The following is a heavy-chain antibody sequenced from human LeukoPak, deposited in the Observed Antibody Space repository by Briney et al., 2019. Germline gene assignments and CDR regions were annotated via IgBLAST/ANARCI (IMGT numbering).Heavy chain of an antibody. D-gene: IGHD6-13*01. J-gene: IGHJ4*02. Sequence: GGSLRLSCAASGFTFSSYAMSWVRQAPGKGLEWVSRINSDGNITNYADSVKGRFTISRDNAENTLYLQMNTLRADDTAVYYCATEKQQRGFDYWGQGTLVTVSS. V-gene: IGHV3-74*01. CDR3: ATEKQQRGFDY. CDR1: GFTFSSYA. CDR2: INSDGNIT.